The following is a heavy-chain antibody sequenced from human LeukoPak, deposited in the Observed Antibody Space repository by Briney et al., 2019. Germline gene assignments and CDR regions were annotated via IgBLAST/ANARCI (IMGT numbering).Heavy chain of an antibody. V-gene: IGHV1-69*13. Sequence: SVKVSYQASGGTFSTYSISWLRQAPGQVLEWTGGIIDLLCTANYAQKFLGRVTIPEDERTTTVPMELSSMRSEDTALYYCAKQLWVSCTLVEFDLWGQGSLVSASS. J-gene: IGHJ5*02. CDR3: AKQLWVSCTLVEFDL. D-gene: IGHD1-1*01. CDR1: GGTFSTYS. CDR2: IIDLLCTA.